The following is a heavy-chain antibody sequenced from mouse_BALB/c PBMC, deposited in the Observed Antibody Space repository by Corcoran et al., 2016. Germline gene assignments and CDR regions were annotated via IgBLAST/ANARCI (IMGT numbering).Heavy chain of an antibody. D-gene: IGHD1-1*01. CDR2: INPYNDGT. V-gene: IGHV1S136*01. CDR1: GYTFTSYV. J-gene: IGHJ2*01. Sequence: EVQLQQSGPELVKPGASVKMSCKASGYTFTSYVMHWVKQKPGQGLEWIGYINPYNDGTKYNEKFKGKATLTSDKSSSTAYMELSSLTSEDSAVYYCARDFYYYGSSYSFDYWGQGTTLTVSS. CDR3: ARDFYYYGSSYSFDY.